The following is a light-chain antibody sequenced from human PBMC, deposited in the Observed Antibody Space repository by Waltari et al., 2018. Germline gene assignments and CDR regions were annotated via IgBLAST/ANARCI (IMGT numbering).Light chain of an antibody. CDR2: DVT. CDR3: SSYRKSSTAGCV. J-gene: IGLJ1*01. V-gene: IGLV2-14*03. CDR1: SSDVGGYNY. Sequence: QSALTQPASVSGSPGQSITISCTGTSSDVGGYNYVSWYQQHPGKAPKLMIYDVTNRAAGVSSRFTGSKSGNTASLTISGLQTDDEADYYCSSYRKSSTAGCVFGTGTKVTVL.